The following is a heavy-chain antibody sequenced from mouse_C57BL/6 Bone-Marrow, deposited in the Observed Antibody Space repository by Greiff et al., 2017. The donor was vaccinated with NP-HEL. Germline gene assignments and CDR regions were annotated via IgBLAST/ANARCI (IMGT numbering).Heavy chain of an antibody. D-gene: IGHD1-1*01. CDR2: FHPYNDDT. CDR3: ARRVCGSSDWYFDG. CDR1: GYTFTTYP. V-gene: IGHV1-47*01. Sequence: QVQLQQSGAELVKPGASVKLSCKASGYTFTTYPIEWMKQNHGQSLEWIGNFHPYNDDTKYNEKFKGKATLTVEKSSSTVYLELSRLTSDDSAVYYCARRVCGSSDWYFDGWGTGTTVTVSS. J-gene: IGHJ1*03.